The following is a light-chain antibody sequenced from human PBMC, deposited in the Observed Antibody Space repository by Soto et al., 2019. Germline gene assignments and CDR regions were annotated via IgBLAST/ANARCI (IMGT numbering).Light chain of an antibody. CDR3: QQYYSYPIT. Sequence: AIRMTQSPSSFSASTGDRATITCRASQGISSYLAWYQQEQGKAPKXLIYAASTLQSGVPSRFRGSGSGTDLTITISSLQSEDFETYYCQQYYSYPITFGQGTRLEIK. J-gene: IGKJ5*01. V-gene: IGKV1-8*01. CDR1: QGISSY. CDR2: AAS.